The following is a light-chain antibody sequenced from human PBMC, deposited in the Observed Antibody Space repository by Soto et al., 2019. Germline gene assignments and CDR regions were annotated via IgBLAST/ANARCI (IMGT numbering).Light chain of an antibody. CDR1: QSINNY. CDR3: QHYFDSPET. CDR2: DSS. J-gene: IGKJ4*01. V-gene: IGKV3-20*01. Sequence: EIVLTQSPGTLSLSPGERATLSCRPSQSINNYVAWYQQKPGQAPRVLIYDSSIRATGVPERFSGSGSGTDFTLTISRLEPGDVAVYYCQHYFDSPETFGGGTKVEIK.